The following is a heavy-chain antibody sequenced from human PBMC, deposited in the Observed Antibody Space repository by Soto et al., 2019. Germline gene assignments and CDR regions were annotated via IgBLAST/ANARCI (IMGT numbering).Heavy chain of an antibody. CDR2: ISAYNGNT. D-gene: IGHD3-22*01. CDR3: ARVRAGHLTYYYDSSGDLYFEL. Sequence: ASVKVSCKASGYTFTSYGISWVRQAPGQGLEWMGWISAYNGNTNYAQKLQGRVTMTTDTSSRTSYMELRSLRSDDTAVYYCARVRAGHLTYYYDSSGDLYFELWGRGTLVTVSS. J-gene: IGHJ2*01. CDR1: GYTFTSYG. V-gene: IGHV1-18*01.